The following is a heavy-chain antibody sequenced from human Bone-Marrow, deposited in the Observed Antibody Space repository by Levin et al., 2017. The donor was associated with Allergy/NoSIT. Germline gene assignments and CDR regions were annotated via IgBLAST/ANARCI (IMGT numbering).Heavy chain of an antibody. CDR3: ARDRGDFDY. Sequence: SETLSLTCTVSDDSISSPNYFWSWIRQPAGRGLQWIGRINTNGNTDYNPSLKSRVILSIDTANNLFSLRLTSVTAADTAVYYCARDRGDFDYWGQGTLVTVSS. J-gene: IGHJ4*02. V-gene: IGHV4-61*02. CDR2: INTNGNT. CDR1: DDSISSPNYF. D-gene: IGHD3-10*01.